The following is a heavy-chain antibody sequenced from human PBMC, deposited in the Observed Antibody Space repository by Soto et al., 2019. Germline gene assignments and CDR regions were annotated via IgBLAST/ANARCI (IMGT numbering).Heavy chain of an antibody. J-gene: IGHJ4*02. V-gene: IGHV3-30-3*01. CDR2: ISYDGSNK. D-gene: IGHD3-16*02. CDR1: GFTFSSYA. Sequence: QVQLVESGGGEVQPGRSLRLSCAASGFTFSSYAMHWVRQAPGKGLEWVAVISYDGSNKYYADSVKGRFTISRDNSKNTLYLQMNSLRAEDTAVYYCARDRWSLDYWGQGTLVTVSS. CDR3: ARDRWSLDY.